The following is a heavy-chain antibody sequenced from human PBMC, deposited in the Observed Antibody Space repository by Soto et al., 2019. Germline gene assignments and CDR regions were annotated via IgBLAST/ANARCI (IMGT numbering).Heavy chain of an antibody. CDR3: AKDLDSRRLDH. J-gene: IGHJ4*01. CDR1: GFTFSTYG. Sequence: PGGSLRLSCAASGFTFSTYGMPWVRQAPGKGLEWVTFMSNDGSDKYYIDSVKGRFIISRDNSKNTVGLQMNSLRAEDTAVYYCAKDLDSRRLDHWGQGILVTVSS. D-gene: IGHD3-22*01. CDR2: MSNDGSDK. V-gene: IGHV3-30*18.